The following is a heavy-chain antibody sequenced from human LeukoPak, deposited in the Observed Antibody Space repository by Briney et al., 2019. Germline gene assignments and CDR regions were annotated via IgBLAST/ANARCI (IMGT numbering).Heavy chain of an antibody. D-gene: IGHD6-13*01. V-gene: IGHV1-24*01. CDR3: AGLGSSWYLGYFDY. Sequence: GASVKVSCKVSGYTLTELSMHWVRQAPGKGLEWMGGFDPEYGETIFAQKFQGRVTMTEDTSTDTAYMELSSLSSEDTAVYYCAGLGSSWYLGYFDYWGQGTLVTVSS. J-gene: IGHJ4*02. CDR2: FDPEYGET. CDR1: GYTLTELS.